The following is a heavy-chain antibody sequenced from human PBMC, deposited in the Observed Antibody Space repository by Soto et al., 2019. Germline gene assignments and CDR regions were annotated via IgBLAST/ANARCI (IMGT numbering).Heavy chain of an antibody. D-gene: IGHD6-13*01. V-gene: IGHV4-4*07. CDR3: VASLAASGLNWLDP. CDR1: GGSISEKY. CDR2: IFANGHT. J-gene: IGHJ5*02. Sequence: QLQLQESGPGLVKASETLSLTCIVSGGSISEKYWNWVRQPPGKGLEWIGLIFANGHTDYNPSLKSRVTMSVDASKNQFSLRLTSMTAADTAVYYCVASLAASGLNWLDPWGRGNLVTVSS.